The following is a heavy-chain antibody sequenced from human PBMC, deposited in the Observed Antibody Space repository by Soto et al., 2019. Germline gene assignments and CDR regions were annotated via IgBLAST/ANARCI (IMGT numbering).Heavy chain of an antibody. CDR2: IYYSGST. J-gene: IGHJ6*03. Sequence: SETLSLTCTVSGGSISSYYWSWIRQPPGKGLEWIGYIYYSGSTNYNPSLKSRVTISVDTSKNQFSLKLSSVTAADTAVYYCAREGVELGYCSGGRCQPMDVWGKGTTVTVSS. V-gene: IGHV4-59*01. CDR3: AREGVELGYCSGGRCQPMDV. CDR1: GGSISSYY. D-gene: IGHD2-15*01.